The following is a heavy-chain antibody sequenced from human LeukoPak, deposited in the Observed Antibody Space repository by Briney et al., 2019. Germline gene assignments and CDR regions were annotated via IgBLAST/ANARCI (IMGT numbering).Heavy chain of an antibody. CDR3: AKEETRYYFDY. D-gene: IGHD4-17*01. V-gene: IGHV3-21*04. Sequence: GGSLRLSCAASGFTFSDYSMNWVRQAPGKGLEWVSCITSTTSYIYYADSVKGRFTISRDNSKNTLYLQMNSLRAEDTAVYYCAKEETRYYFDYWGQGTLVTVSS. J-gene: IGHJ4*02. CDR2: ITSTTSYI. CDR1: GFTFSDYS.